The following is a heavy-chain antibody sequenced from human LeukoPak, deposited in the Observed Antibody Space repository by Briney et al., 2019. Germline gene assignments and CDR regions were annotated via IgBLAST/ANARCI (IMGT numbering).Heavy chain of an antibody. CDR1: GGTFSSYA. CDR2: IIPIFGTA. D-gene: IGHD1/OR15-1a*01. J-gene: IGHJ4*02. V-gene: IGHV1-69*05. Sequence: SVKVSCEASGGTFSSYAISWVRQAPGQGLEWMGGIIPIFGTANYAQKFQGRVTITTDESTSTAYMELSSLRSEDTAVYYCATEQTRTAKGLDYWGQGTLVTVSS. CDR3: ATEQTRTAKGLDY.